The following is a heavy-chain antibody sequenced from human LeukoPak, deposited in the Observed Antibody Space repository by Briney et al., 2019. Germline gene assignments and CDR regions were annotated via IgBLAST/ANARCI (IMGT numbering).Heavy chain of an antibody. CDR1: GGSISSYY. CDR2: TYYSGST. CDR3: AKYSGYDLANTYYYYGMDV. Sequence: PSETLSLTCTVSGGSISSYYWSWIRQPPGKGLEWIGYTYYSGSTNYNPSLKSRVTISVDTSKNQFSLKLSSVTAADTAVYYCAKYSGYDLANTYYYYGMDVWGQGTTVTVSS. D-gene: IGHD5-12*01. J-gene: IGHJ6*02. V-gene: IGHV4-59*01.